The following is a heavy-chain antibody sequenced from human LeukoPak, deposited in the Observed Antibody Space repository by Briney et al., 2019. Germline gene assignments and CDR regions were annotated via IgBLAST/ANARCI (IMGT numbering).Heavy chain of an antibody. CDR1: GDSISSGDYY. CDR2: ISSSGST. CDR3: ARGPYSYDSSGAFDI. J-gene: IGHJ3*02. V-gene: IGHV4-61*02. D-gene: IGHD3-22*01. Sequence: SETLSLSCTVSGDSISSGDYYWSRIRQPAGKGLEWIGRISSSGSTNYNPSLKSRVTISVDTSKNQFSLKLSSVTAADTAVYFCARGPYSYDSSGAFDIWGQGTMVTVSS.